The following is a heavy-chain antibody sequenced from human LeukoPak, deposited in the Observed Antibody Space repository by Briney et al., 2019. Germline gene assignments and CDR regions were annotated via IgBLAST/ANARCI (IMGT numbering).Heavy chain of an antibody. J-gene: IGHJ5*02. CDR3: ARGARFLEWYMWTLHWFDP. V-gene: IGHV4-59*01. Sequence: SETLSLTCTVSGGSISSYYWSWIRQPPGKGLEWIGYIYYSGSTNYNPSLKSRVTISVNTSKNQFSLKLSSVTAADTAVYYCARGARFLEWYMWTLHWFDPWGQGTLVTVSS. D-gene: IGHD3-3*01. CDR1: GGSISSYY. CDR2: IYYSGST.